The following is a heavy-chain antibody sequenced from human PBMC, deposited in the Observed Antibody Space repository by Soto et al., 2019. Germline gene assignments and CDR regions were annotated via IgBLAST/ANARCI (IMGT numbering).Heavy chain of an antibody. CDR2: ISYDGSNK. CDR3: AKDLPSIXLVVAATYYYYYYGMDV. V-gene: IGHV3-30*18. Sequence: GGSLRLSCAASGFTFSGYGMHWVRQAPGKGLEWVAVISYDGSNKYYADSVKGRFTISRDNSKNTLYLQMNSLRAEDTAVYYCAKDLPSIXLVVAATYYYYYYGMDVWGQGTTVTVSS. J-gene: IGHJ6*01. CDR1: GFTFSGYG. D-gene: IGHD2-15*01.